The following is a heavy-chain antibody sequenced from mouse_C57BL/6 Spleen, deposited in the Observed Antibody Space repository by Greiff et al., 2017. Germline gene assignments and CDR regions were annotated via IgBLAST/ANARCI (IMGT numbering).Heavy chain of an antibody. CDR3: ASVYGNYVYYFDY. D-gene: IGHD2-1*01. CDR1: GFTFTDYY. V-gene: IGHV7-3*01. Sequence: EVNVVESGGGLVQPGGSLSLSCAASGFTFTDYYMSWVRQPPGKALEWLGFIRNKANGYTTEYSASVKGRFTISTDKSQSILYLQMNALRAVDSATYSIASVYGNYVYYFDYWGQSTTLTVSS. CDR2: IRNKANGYTT. J-gene: IGHJ2*01.